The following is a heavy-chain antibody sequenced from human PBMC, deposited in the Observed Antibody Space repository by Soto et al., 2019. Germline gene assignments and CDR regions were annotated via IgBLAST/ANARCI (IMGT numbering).Heavy chain of an antibody. V-gene: IGHV4-31*11. J-gene: IGHJ5*01. CDR1: GGSISIGGYY. CDR3: AGDQWFGEPRSQYNWFDS. CDR2: IYYTGTT. Sequence: VQLQESGPGLVKPSQTLSLSCAVSGGSISIGGYYWSWIRQHPGKGLEWIGYIYYTGTTYYKSSLKSRVIMSVDTSKNQFSRNLTSVTAADTAVYYCAGDQWFGEPRSQYNWFDSWGQGILVTVAS. D-gene: IGHD3-10*01.